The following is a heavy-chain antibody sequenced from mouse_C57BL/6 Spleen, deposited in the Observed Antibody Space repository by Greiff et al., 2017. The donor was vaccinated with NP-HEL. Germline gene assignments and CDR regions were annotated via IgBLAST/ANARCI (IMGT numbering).Heavy chain of an antibody. Sequence: QVTLKVSGPGILQPSQTLSLPCSFSGFSLSTFGLGVGWIRQPSGKGLEWLAHIWWDDDKYYNPALKSRLTISKDTSKNQVFLKIANVDTAYTATYYCARIDRYDGYYPYYFDYWGQGTTLTVSS. D-gene: IGHD2-3*01. V-gene: IGHV8-8*01. J-gene: IGHJ2*01. CDR3: ARIDRYDGYYPYYFDY. CDR2: IWWDDDK. CDR1: GFSLSTFGLG.